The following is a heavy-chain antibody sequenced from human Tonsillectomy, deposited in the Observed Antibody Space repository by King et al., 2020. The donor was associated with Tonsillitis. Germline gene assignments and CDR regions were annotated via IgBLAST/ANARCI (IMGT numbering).Heavy chain of an antibody. J-gene: IGHJ6*03. CDR3: ARDSRPYYYYYMDV. CDR2: IYYSGTT. CDR1: GDSISSGDYF. V-gene: IGHV4-31*03. Sequence: VPLQESGPGLVKPSQTLSLTCTVSGDSISSGDYFWTWVRHRPEKGLEWIGYIYYSGTTFYNPSLKSRVTISVDTSQNQFSLNLSSVTAADTAVYYCARDSRPYYYYYMDVWGRGTTVTVSS.